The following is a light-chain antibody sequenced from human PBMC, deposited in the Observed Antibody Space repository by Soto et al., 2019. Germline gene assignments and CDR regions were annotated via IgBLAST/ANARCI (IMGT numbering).Light chain of an antibody. V-gene: IGKV3-20*01. CDR2: GAS. J-gene: IGKJ4*01. Sequence: IVLTQSPGTLSLSPGERATLSCRASQSVSSNYLAWYQQKPGQAPRLLIYGASSRATGIPDRFSGSGSGTDFTLTISRLEPEDFAVYYCQQYGSSPLTFGGGTNVDIK. CDR1: QSVSSNY. CDR3: QQYGSSPLT.